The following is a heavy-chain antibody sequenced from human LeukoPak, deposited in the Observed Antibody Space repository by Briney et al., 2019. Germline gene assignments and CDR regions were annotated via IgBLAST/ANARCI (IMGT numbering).Heavy chain of an antibody. CDR1: GCTFSSYA. CDR2: ISGSGGST. V-gene: IGHV3-23*01. J-gene: IGHJ4*01. Sequence: GGSLRLSCAASGCTFSSYAMSWVRQAPGKGLEWVSAISGSGGSTYYADSVKGRFTISRDNSKNTLYLQMNSLRAEDTAVYYRARDRSRFDSWGHGTLVTVSS. CDR3: ARDRSRFDS.